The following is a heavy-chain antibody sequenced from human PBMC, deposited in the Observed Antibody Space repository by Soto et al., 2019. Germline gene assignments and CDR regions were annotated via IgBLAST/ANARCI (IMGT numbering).Heavy chain of an antibody. CDR2: IYWDDDK. CDR3: AHSRGYCSSTSCLPFDY. D-gene: IGHD2-2*01. J-gene: IGHJ4*02. Sequence: XGPTLVNPTQTLTLTCTFSGFSLSTSGVGVGWIRQPPGKALEWLALIYWDDDKRYSPSLKSRLTITKDTSKNQVVLTMTNMDPVDTATYYCAHSRGYCSSTSCLPFDYWGQGTLVTVSS. CDR1: GFSLSTSGVG. V-gene: IGHV2-5*02.